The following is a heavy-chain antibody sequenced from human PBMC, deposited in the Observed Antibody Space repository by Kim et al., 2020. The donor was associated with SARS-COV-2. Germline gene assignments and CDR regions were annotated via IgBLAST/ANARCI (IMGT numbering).Heavy chain of an antibody. V-gene: IGHV3-30*18. CDR3: AKDQDIVATLDWFDP. J-gene: IGHJ5*02. CDR2: ISYDGSNK. D-gene: IGHD5-12*01. CDR1: GFTFSSYG. Sequence: GGSLRLSCAASGFTFSSYGMHWVRQAPGKGLEWVAVISYDGSNKYYADSVKGRFTISRDNSKNTLYLQMNSLRAEDTAVYYCAKDQDIVATLDWFDPWGQGTLVTVSS.